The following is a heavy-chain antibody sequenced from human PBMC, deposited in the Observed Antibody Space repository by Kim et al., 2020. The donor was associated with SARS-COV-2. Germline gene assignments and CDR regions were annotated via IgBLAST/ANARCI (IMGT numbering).Heavy chain of an antibody. V-gene: IGHV3-23*01. CDR3: AKDRRRIAVAGTGGGYDY. CDR1: GFTFSSYA. CDR2: ISGSGGST. D-gene: IGHD6-19*01. Sequence: GGSLRLSCAASGFTFSSYAMSWVRQAPGKGLEWVSAISGSGGSTYYADSVKGRFTISRDNSKNTLYLQMNSLRAEDTAVYYCAKDRRRIAVAGTGGGYDYWGQGTLVTVSS. J-gene: IGHJ4*02.